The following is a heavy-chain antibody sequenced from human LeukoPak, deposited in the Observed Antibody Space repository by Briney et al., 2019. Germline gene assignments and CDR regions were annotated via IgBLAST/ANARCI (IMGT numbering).Heavy chain of an antibody. V-gene: IGHV4-61*08. D-gene: IGHD6-6*01. Sequence: SQTLSLTCTVSGGSISSGGYYWSWIRQPPGKGLEWIGYIYYSGSTNYNPSLKSRVTISVDTSKNQFSLKLSSVTAADTAVYYCASWGSSSTSEYFQHWGQGTLVTVSS. CDR3: ASWGSSSTSEYFQH. CDR2: IYYSGST. J-gene: IGHJ1*01. CDR1: GGSISSGGYY.